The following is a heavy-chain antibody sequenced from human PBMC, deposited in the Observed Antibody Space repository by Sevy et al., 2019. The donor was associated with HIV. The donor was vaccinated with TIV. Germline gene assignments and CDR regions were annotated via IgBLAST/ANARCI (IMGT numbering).Heavy chain of an antibody. CDR2: IWFDGSNE. Sequence: GGSLRLSCAASGFSFSSYGMHWVRQAPGKGLEWLAVIWFDGSNEYYADSVKGRFTISRDIDKNTLYLQMNSLRDEDTAVYYWARDLEFYGYREYGPAFNPDYWGRGTLVTVSS. CDR3: ARDLEFYGYREYGPAFNPDY. D-gene: IGHD5-12*01. CDR1: GFSFSSYG. J-gene: IGHJ4*02. V-gene: IGHV3-33*01.